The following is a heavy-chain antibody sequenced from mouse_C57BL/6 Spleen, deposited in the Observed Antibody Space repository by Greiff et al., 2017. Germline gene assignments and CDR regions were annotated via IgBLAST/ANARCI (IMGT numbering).Heavy chain of an antibody. J-gene: IGHJ2*01. Sequence: QVQLKQSGAELAKPGASVKLSCKASGYTFTSYWMHWVKQRPGQGLEWIGYINPSSGYTKYNQKFKDKVTLTADKSSSTAYMQLSSLTYEDSAVYDGARKGVITAVVASDYWGQGTTLTVSS. CDR2: INPSSGYT. CDR1: GYTFTSYW. CDR3: ARKGVITAVVASDY. V-gene: IGHV1-7*01. D-gene: IGHD1-1*01.